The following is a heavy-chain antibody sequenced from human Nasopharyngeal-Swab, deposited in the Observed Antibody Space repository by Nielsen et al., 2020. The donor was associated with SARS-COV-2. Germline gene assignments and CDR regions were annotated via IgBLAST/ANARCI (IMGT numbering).Heavy chain of an antibody. J-gene: IGHJ6*02. CDR2: ISSSGSTI. CDR3: AGGRAQLWSRVNGMDV. CDR1: GFTFSSYE. Sequence: GGSLRLSCAASGFTFSSYEMNWVRQAPGKGLEWVSYISSSGSTIYYADSVKGRFTISRDNAKNSLYLQMNSLRAEDTAVYYCAGGRAQLWSRVNGMDVWGQGTTVTVSS. V-gene: IGHV3-48*03. D-gene: IGHD5-18*01.